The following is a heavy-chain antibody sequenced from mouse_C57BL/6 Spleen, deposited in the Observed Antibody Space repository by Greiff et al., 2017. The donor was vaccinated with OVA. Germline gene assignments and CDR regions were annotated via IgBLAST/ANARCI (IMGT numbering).Heavy chain of an antibody. J-gene: IGHJ2*01. D-gene: IGHD1-1*01. V-gene: IGHV1-69*01. CDR1: GYTFTSYW. CDR2: IDPSDSYT. CDR3: ARSLNYCCSSPHVDY. Sequence: VQLQQPGAELVMPGASVKLSCKASGYTFTSYWMPWVKQRPGQGLEWIGEIDPSDSYTNYNQKFKGKSTLTVAKSSRPAYMQLRRLTSEDSAVYYGARSLNYCCSSPHVDYWGQGTTLTVSS.